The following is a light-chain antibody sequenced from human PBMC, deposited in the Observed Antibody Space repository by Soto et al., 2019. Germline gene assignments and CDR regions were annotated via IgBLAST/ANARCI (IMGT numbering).Light chain of an antibody. CDR3: QQSYSTLVLT. CDR1: QGVDSD. J-gene: IGKJ4*01. V-gene: IGKV1-39*01. CDR2: GAS. Sequence: IQMTQSPSSLSASVGDSVTITCRASQGVDSDLGWYQQRPGKAPKLLIYGASNLHSGVPSRFSGRGSGTLFTLTISSLQHEDVATYYCQQSYSTLVLTFGGGTKVEL.